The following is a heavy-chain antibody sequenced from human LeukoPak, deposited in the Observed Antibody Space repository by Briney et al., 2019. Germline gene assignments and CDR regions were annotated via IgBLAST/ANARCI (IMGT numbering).Heavy chain of an antibody. CDR3: ARPGRTVVIEDAFDI. Sequence: ASVKVSCKASGYTFTSYYMHWVRQAPGQGLEWMGIINPSGGSTSYAQKFQGRVTMTRDTSTSTVYMELSSLRSEDTAVYYCARPGRTVVIEDAFDIWGQGTMVTVSS. D-gene: IGHD4-23*01. CDR1: GYTFTSYY. V-gene: IGHV1-46*01. J-gene: IGHJ3*02. CDR2: INPSGGST.